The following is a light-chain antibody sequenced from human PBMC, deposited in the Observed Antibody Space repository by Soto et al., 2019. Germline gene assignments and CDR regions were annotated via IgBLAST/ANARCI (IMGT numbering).Light chain of an antibody. J-gene: IGKJ2*01. CDR1: QSVSNN. CDR2: GAS. CDR3: QQYNNWYT. V-gene: IGKV3-15*01. Sequence: EIVMTQSPATLSVSPGERATLSCRASQSVSNNLAWYQQKPGQAPRLLIYGASTRATGTPARFSGSGSGTEFTLTISSLQSEDFAVYYCQQYNNWYTFGQGTKLEIK.